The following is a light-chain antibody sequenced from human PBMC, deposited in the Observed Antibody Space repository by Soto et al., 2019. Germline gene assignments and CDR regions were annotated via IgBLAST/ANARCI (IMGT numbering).Light chain of an antibody. Sequence: QSVLTQPPSVSAAPGQKVTISCSGSSSNVGSNFVSWYQLLPGTAPKLLIYDNNKRPSGIPDRFSGSKSGTSATLGITGLQTGDEADYHCGTWDSSLSAGVFGGGTKVTVL. V-gene: IGLV1-51*01. J-gene: IGLJ2*01. CDR1: SSNVGSNF. CDR3: GTWDSSLSAGV. CDR2: DNN.